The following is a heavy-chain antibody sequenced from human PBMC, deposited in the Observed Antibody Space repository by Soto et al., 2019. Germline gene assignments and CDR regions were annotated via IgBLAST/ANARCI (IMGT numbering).Heavy chain of an antibody. J-gene: IGHJ6*02. D-gene: IGHD6-19*01. CDR2: ISAYNGNT. CDR1: GYTFTSYG. Sequence: QVQLVQSGAEVKKPGASVKVSCKASGYTFTSYGISWVRQAPGQGLEWMGWISAYNGNTNYAQKLQGRVTMTTDTSTSXXYXERXSLRSDDTAVYYCARDQGIAVAGTPYYYYYYGMDVWGQGTTVTVSS. CDR3: ARDQGIAVAGTPYYYYYYGMDV. V-gene: IGHV1-18*01.